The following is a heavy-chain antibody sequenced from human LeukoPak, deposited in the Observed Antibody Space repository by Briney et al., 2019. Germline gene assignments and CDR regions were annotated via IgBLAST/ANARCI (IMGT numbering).Heavy chain of an antibody. CDR3: AREQDSSRFDY. CDR2: VYYSGST. J-gene: IGHJ4*02. D-gene: IGHD6-13*01. CDR1: GGSISTYY. Sequence: SETLSLTCTVSGGSISTYYWSWIRQPPGKGLEWIGYVYYSGSTNYNPSLMSRVTISVDTSENQFSLKLSSVTAADTAVYYCAREQDSSRFDYWGQGTLVTVSS. V-gene: IGHV4-59*12.